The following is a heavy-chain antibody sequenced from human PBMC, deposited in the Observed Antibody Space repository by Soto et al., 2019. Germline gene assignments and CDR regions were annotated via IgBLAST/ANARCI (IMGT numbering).Heavy chain of an antibody. J-gene: IGHJ4*02. V-gene: IGHV4-4*07. Sequence: SETLSLTCTVSGASITGSFFWSWIRQPAGKGLEWIGRFSMSGTTNYNPSLRSRVTMSADVSKNQFSLRLTSVTAADTALYYCARGMTPPGAPAWYYFDSWGQGTLVTVSS. CDR3: ARGMTPPGAPAWYYFDS. CDR2: FSMSGTT. CDR1: GASITGSFF. D-gene: IGHD2-8*02.